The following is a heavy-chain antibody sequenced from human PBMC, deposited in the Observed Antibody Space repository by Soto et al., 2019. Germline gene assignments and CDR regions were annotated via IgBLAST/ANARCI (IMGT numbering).Heavy chain of an antibody. V-gene: IGHV3-30-3*01. CDR2: ISYDGSNK. CDR1: GFTFSSYA. D-gene: IGHD5-18*01. CDR3: ARDTPTQYSYGHGSFDY. J-gene: IGHJ4*02. Sequence: PGGSLRLSCAASGFTFSSYAMHWVRQAPGKGLEWVAVISYDGSNKYYADSVKGRFTIPRDNSKNTLYLQMNSLRAEDTAVYYCARDTPTQYSYGHGSFDYWGQGTLVTVSS.